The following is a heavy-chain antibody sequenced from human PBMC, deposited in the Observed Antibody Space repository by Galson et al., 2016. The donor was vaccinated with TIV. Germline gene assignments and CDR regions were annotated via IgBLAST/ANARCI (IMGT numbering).Heavy chain of an antibody. J-gene: IGHJ4*02. CDR3: ARGSGWESDS. V-gene: IGHV3-7*04. Sequence: SLRLSCAASGFTSSTYWMNWVRQAPGKGLEWVAIIKEDGSDIDYVDSVKGRFTISLDDATKSLYLQMNGLRAEDTAVYYCARGSGWESDSWGQGTLVTVSS. CDR1: GFTSSTYW. D-gene: IGHD6-19*01. CDR2: IKEDGSDI.